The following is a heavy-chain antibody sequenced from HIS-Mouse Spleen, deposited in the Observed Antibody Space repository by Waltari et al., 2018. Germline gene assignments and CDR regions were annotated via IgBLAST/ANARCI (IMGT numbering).Heavy chain of an antibody. CDR3: AKDGGGGATVDY. J-gene: IGHJ4*02. V-gene: IGHV3-33*06. Sequence: QVQLVESGGGVVQPGRSLRLSLSAAGFTFSSYGMHWVRQVPGKGLEWVAVIWYDGSNKYYADSVKGRFTISRDNSKNTLYLQMNSLRAEDTAVYYCAKDGGGGATVDYWGQGTLV. CDR2: IWYDGSNK. D-gene: IGHD1-26*01. CDR1: GFTFSSYG.